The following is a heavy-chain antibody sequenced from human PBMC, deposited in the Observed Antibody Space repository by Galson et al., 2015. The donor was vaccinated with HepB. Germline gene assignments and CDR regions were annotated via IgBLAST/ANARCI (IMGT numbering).Heavy chain of an antibody. CDR2: IGAYNRKT. Sequence: SVKVSCKASGYTFSSYSITWVRRAPGQGLEWMGWIGAYNRKTDYARQLQGRVTMTTDTSTSTAYMELKSLRSDDTAVYYCARGALVVVVDATQNNWFDPWGQGTLVTVSS. J-gene: IGHJ5*02. CDR3: ARGALVVVVDATQNNWFDP. D-gene: IGHD2-15*01. V-gene: IGHV1-18*01. CDR1: GYTFSSYS.